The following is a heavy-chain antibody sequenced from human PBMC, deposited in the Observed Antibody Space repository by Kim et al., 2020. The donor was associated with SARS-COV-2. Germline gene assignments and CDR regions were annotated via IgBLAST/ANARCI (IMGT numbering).Heavy chain of an antibody. Sequence: GGSLRLSCEASGFIFTDYSMNWVRQAPGKGLEWVSSISVCSKYIYYADPVTGRFTTSRDNAKSPLFLQMNSLRDEDTAVYFCVKAPVISGTTNFDWFGP. CDR3: VKAPVISGTTNFDWFGP. CDR1: GFIFTDYS. V-gene: IGHV3-21*01. D-gene: IGHD1-7*01. J-gene: IGHJ5*02. CDR2: ISVCSKYI.